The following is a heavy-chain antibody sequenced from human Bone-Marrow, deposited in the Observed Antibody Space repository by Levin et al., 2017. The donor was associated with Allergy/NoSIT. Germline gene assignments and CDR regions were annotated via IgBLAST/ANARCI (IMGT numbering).Heavy chain of an antibody. CDR3: AIYGSGNDYSAFDI. CDR1: GFNFSRYA. J-gene: IGHJ3*02. V-gene: IGHV3-NL1*01. CDR2: IYSGGRG. D-gene: IGHD3-10*01. Sequence: GGSLRLSCAASGFNFSRYAVHWVRQAPGKGLEWVSLIYSGGRGYYADSVRGRFTISRDNSKNTLYLQLNSLRAEDTAVYYCAIYGSGNDYSAFDIWGQGTMVTVSS.